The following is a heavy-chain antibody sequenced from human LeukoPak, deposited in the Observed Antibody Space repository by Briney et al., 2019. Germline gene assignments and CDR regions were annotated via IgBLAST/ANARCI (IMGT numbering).Heavy chain of an antibody. Sequence: GGSLRLSCAASGFTFGSYGMIWVRQAPGKGLEWVSAISTSAAGTYYAASVKGRFTISRDNSRNTLYLQMNSLRAEDTAVYYCAKASAVDHYLSFDYWGQGSLVTVSS. CDR3: AKASAVDHYLSFDY. CDR2: ISTSAAGT. J-gene: IGHJ4*02. CDR1: GFTFGSYG. V-gene: IGHV3-23*01. D-gene: IGHD2/OR15-2a*01.